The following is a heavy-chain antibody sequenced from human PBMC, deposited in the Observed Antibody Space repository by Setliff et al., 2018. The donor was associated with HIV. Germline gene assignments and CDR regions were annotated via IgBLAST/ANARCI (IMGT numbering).Heavy chain of an antibody. CDR3: ARVARVHPFDP. CDR1: GGSMNSHY. V-gene: IGHV4-59*11. J-gene: IGHJ5*02. Sequence: SQTLSLTCSVFGGSMNSHYWSWIRQPPGKGLEWIGLIYYTGIPTYNTSLKSRVTMSVDRSKNQFSLRLTSVTAADTAMYYCARVARVHPFDPWGQGTLVTVS. CDR2: IYYTGIP.